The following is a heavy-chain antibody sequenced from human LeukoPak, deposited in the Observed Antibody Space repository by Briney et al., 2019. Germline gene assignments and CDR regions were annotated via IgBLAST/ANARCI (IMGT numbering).Heavy chain of an antibody. D-gene: IGHD4-17*01. Sequence: ASVKVSCKASGYTFSSYAISWVRQAPGQGLEWMGGIIPIFGTANYAQKFQGRVTITADKSTSTAYMELSSLRSEDTAVYYCARGTTLYYYMDVWGKGTTVTVSS. CDR1: GYTFSSYA. V-gene: IGHV1-69*06. J-gene: IGHJ6*03. CDR3: ARGTTLYYYMDV. CDR2: IIPIFGTA.